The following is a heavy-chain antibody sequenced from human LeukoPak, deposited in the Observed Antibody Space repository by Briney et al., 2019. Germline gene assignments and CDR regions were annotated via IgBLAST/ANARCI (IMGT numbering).Heavy chain of an antibody. V-gene: IGHV4-4*07. CDR3: ARDTTVASGMQF. CDR2: VVTTTT. Sequence: ASETLSLTCTVSGGSISTYSWTWVRQSPGKGLEWIGSVVTTTTKYSPALRSRVAISVDTSKNQFSLRLESVTTADTAVYYCARDTTVASGMQFWGQGALVTVPS. CDR1: GGSISTYS. D-gene: IGHD6-19*01. J-gene: IGHJ4*02.